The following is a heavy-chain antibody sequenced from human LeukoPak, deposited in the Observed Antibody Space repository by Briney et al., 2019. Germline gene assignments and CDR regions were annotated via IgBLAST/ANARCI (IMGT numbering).Heavy chain of an antibody. CDR3: ARTEALDAFHI. J-gene: IGHJ3*02. V-gene: IGHV5-51*01. CDR1: GYTFTTYW. CDR2: IYPGDSDI. Sequence: GESLKISCKGVGYTFTTYWIAWLRQMPGKGPEWMGVIYPGDSDIRYSPSFKGQVTISADKSITTAYLQWNTLKASDTAMYYCARTEALDAFHIWGQGTIVTVSS.